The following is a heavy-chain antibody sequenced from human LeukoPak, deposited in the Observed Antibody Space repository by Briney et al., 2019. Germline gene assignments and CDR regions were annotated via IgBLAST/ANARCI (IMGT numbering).Heavy chain of an antibody. CDR3: ARFGSGWHYFDY. J-gene: IGHJ4*02. D-gene: IGHD6-19*01. V-gene: IGHV4-34*01. CDR1: GGSFSGYY. CDR2: INHSGST. Sequence: PSETLSLTCAVYGGSFSGYYWSWIRQPPGKGLEWIGEINHSGSTNNNPSLKSRVTISVDTSKNQFSLKLGSVTAADTAVYYCARFGSGWHYFDYWGQGTLVTVSS.